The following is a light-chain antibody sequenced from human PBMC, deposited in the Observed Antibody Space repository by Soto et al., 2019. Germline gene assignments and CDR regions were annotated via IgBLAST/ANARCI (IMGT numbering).Light chain of an antibody. J-gene: IGKJ1*01. CDR1: QSINNKY. Sequence: EIVLTQSPGTLSLSPGERATLSCRASQSINNKYLAWYQQEPGQTPRLLIHGVSIRATGIPDRFSGSGSGTDFTLTNSRLEPEDFAVYYCQLYSGSPWTFGQGTKVEIK. CDR3: QLYSGSPWT. CDR2: GVS. V-gene: IGKV3-20*01.